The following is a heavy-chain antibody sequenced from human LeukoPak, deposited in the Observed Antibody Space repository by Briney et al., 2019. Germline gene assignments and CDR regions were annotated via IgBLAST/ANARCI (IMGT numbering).Heavy chain of an antibody. V-gene: IGHV4-34*01. CDR3: ARSLGTSQKYYYYMDV. CDR1: GGSFSGYY. Sequence: SETLSLTCAVYGGSFSGYYWSWIRQPPGKGLEWIGEINHSGSTNYNPSLKSRVTISVDTSKNQFSLKLSSVTAADTAVYYCARSLGTSQKYYYYMDVWGKGTTVTVSS. CDR2: INHSGST. D-gene: IGHD2-2*01. J-gene: IGHJ6*03.